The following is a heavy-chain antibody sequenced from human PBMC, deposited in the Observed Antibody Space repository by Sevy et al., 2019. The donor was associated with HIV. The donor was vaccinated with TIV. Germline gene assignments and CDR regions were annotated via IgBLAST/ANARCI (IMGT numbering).Heavy chain of an antibody. CDR1: GFTFSNFG. Sequence: GGSLRLSCTASGFTFSNFGMHWVRQVPGKGLEWVTFIRYVGSDKYYAASVKGRFTISRDDSKNTLYLQMDSLSAEDTAIYYCAKDLAGPGRRYFDYRGQGTLVTVSS. V-gene: IGHV3-30*02. J-gene: IGHJ4*02. D-gene: IGHD6-13*01. CDR2: IRYVGSDK. CDR3: AKDLAGPGRRYFDY.